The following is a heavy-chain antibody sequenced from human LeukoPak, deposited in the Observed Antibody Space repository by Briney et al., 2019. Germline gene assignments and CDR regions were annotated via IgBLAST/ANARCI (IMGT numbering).Heavy chain of an antibody. J-gene: IGHJ3*02. Sequence: NLGESLKISCKGSGYSFTSYWIGWVRQMPGKGLEWMGIIYPGDSDTRYSPSFQGQVTISADKSISTAYLQWSSLKASDTAMYYCARQRPYSSSWLDAFDIWGQGTMVTVSS. CDR2: IYPGDSDT. CDR3: ARQRPYSSSWLDAFDI. CDR1: GYSFTSYW. V-gene: IGHV5-51*01. D-gene: IGHD6-13*01.